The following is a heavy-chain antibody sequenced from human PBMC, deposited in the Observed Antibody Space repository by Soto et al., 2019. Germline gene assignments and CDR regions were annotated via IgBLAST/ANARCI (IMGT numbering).Heavy chain of an antibody. CDR1: GFTFSGSA. CDR2: IRSKANSYAT. D-gene: IGHD2-8*01. J-gene: IGHJ3*02. Sequence: GGSLRLSCAASGFTFSGSAMHWVRQASGKGLEWVGRIRSKANSYATAYAASVKGRFTISRDDSKNTAYLQMNSLKTEDTAVYYCTTLVLGAFDIWGQGTMVTVSS. CDR3: TTLVLGAFDI. V-gene: IGHV3-73*01.